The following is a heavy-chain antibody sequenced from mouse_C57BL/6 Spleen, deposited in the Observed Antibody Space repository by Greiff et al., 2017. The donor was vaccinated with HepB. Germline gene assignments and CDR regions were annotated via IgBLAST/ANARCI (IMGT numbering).Heavy chain of an antibody. Sequence: QVQLQQPGAELVRPGSSVKLSCKASGYTFTSYWMHWVKQRPIQGLEWIGNIDPSDSETHYNQKFKDKATLTVDKSSSTAYMQLSSLTSEDSAVYYCARRDSNNAMDYWGQGTSVTVSS. CDR3: ARRDSNNAMDY. V-gene: IGHV1-52*01. CDR2: IDPSDSET. J-gene: IGHJ4*01. CDR1: GYTFTSYW. D-gene: IGHD2-5*01.